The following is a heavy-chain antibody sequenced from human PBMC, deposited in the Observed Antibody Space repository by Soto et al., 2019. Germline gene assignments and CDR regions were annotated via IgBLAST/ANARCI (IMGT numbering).Heavy chain of an antibody. D-gene: IGHD3-22*01. CDR2: ISYDESTT. CDR3: SKAMIGSYDSDAFDV. CDR1: GFSFSRYG. Sequence: SLRLSCAASGFSFSRYGIHWVCQAPGKGLEWVAVISYDESTTFYADSVKGRFTISRDNSKNTLFLQMNSLRPEDTAVYYCSKAMIGSYDSDAFDVWGQGTMVTVSS. V-gene: IGHV3-30*18. J-gene: IGHJ3*01.